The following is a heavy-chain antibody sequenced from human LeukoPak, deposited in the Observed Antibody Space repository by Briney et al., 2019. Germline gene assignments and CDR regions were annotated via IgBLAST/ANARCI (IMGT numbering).Heavy chain of an antibody. CDR2: IYPGDSDT. CDR1: GYSFTSYW. J-gene: IGHJ6*02. CDR3: ARPAGFRDYYYYYGMDV. V-gene: IGHV5-51*01. Sequence: GESLKISCKGSGYSFTSYWIGCVRQLPGKGLEWMGIIYPGDSDTRYSPSLQGQVTISADKSISTAYLQWSSLKASDTAMYYCARPAGFRDYYYYYGMDVWGQGTTVTVSS.